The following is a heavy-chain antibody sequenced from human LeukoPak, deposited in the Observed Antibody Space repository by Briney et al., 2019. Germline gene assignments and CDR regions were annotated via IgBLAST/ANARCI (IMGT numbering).Heavy chain of an antibody. CDR3: ARGIQVWTQDPPLLGWFDP. D-gene: IGHD5-18*01. V-gene: IGHV1-46*01. CDR1: GYTFTNYY. CDR2: ISPSAGST. Sequence: ASVKVSCKASGYTFTNYYIHWVRQAPGQGLEWMGVISPSAGSTGYAQKFQGRVTMTKDTFTSTVYMELSILIFEDTAVYYCARGIQVWTQDPPLLGWFDPWGQGTLVTVS. J-gene: IGHJ5*02.